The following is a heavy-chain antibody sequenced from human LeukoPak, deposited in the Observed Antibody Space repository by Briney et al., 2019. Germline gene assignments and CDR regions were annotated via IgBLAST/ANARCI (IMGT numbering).Heavy chain of an antibody. CDR2: ISSSSSTI. V-gene: IGHV3-48*04. CDR1: GFTFSSYS. Sequence: AGGSLRLSCAASGFTFSSYSMNWVRQAPGKGLEWVSYISSSSSTIYYADSVKGRFTISRDNAKNSLYLQMNSLRAEDTAVYYCASVGFRYNWNDVVGYWGQGTLVTVSS. CDR3: ASVGFRYNWNDVVGY. D-gene: IGHD1-20*01. J-gene: IGHJ4*02.